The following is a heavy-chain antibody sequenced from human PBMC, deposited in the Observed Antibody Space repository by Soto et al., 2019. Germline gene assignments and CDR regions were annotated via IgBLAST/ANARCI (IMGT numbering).Heavy chain of an antibody. CDR3: ARVREYSSSWYGGWFDP. D-gene: IGHD6-13*01. Sequence: GGSLRLSCAASGFTFSDYYMSWIRQAPGKGLEWVSYISSSSSYTNYADSVKGRFTISRDNAKNSLYLQMNSLRAEDTAVYYWARVREYSSSWYGGWFDPWGQGTLVTVSS. J-gene: IGHJ5*02. CDR2: ISSSSSYT. CDR1: GFTFSDYY. V-gene: IGHV3-11*06.